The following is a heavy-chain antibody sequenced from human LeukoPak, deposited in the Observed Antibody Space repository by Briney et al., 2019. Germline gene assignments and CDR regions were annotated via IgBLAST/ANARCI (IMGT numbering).Heavy chain of an antibody. CDR3: ARNYDSSGYYFDY. D-gene: IGHD3-22*01. Sequence: SETLSLTCTASGGSISSSSYYWGWIRQPPGKGLEWIGSIYYSGSTYYNPSLKSRVTISVDTSKNQFSLKLSSVTAADTAVYYCARNYDSSGYYFDYWGQGTLVTVSS. CDR1: GGSISSSSYY. V-gene: IGHV4-39*01. J-gene: IGHJ4*02. CDR2: IYYSGST.